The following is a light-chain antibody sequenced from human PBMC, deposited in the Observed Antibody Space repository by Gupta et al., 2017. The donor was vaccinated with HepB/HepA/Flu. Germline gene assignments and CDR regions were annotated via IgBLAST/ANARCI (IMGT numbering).Light chain of an antibody. V-gene: IGKV1-9*01. CDR3: QQLHRPPYN. J-gene: IGKJ2*01. CDR2: AAS. Sequence: DVQMTQSPSFVSASVGDRVTITCRASQGISTYLAWYQQNPGKVPKLLIFAASTLQSGVPPRFSGSGSETEFILTISSLQPEDFASYYCQQLHRPPYNFGQGTKLEI. CDR1: QGISTY.